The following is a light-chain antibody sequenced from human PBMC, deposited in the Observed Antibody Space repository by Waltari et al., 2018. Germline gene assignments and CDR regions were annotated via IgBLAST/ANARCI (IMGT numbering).Light chain of an antibody. CDR1: QSISSY. V-gene: IGKV1-39*01. J-gene: IGKJ1*01. CDR2: AAS. CDR3: QQSYSTPPAT. Sequence: DIQMTQSPSSLSASVGDRVTITCRASQSISSYLNWYQQKPGKAPKLLIYAASSLQSGVPSRFSGSGSGTDFTLTISSLQPEDFATYYCQQSYSTPPATFDQGTKVEIK.